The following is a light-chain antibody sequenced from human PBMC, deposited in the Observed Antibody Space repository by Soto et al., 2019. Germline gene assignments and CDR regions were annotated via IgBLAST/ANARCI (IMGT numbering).Light chain of an antibody. CDR1: ESISSH. V-gene: IGKV1-39*01. CDR2: ASS. J-gene: IGKJ5*01. CDR3: QQSYSTLSIT. Sequence: DIQMTQSPSSLSASVGDRVTITCRASESISSHLNWYQQKPGKAPNLLIYASSSLQNGVPSRFSGSGSGTDFTLTISNLQPEDFATYYCQQSYSTLSITFGQGTRLEIK.